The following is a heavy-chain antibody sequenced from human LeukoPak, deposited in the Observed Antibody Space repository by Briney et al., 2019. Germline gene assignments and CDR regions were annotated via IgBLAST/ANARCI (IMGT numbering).Heavy chain of an antibody. CDR1: GFTVSSNY. V-gene: IGHV3-53*01. CDR2: IYSGGST. CDR3: ARGYLYCGGDCYDY. J-gene: IGHJ4*02. Sequence: PGGSLRLSCAASGFTVSSNYMSWVRQAPGKGLEWVSVIYSGGSTYYADSVKGRFTISRDNSKNTLYLQMNSLRAEDTAVYYCARGYLYCGGDCYDYWGQGTLVTVSS. D-gene: IGHD2-21*01.